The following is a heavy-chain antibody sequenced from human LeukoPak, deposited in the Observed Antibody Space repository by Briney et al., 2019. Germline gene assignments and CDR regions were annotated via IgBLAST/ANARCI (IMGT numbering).Heavy chain of an antibody. CDR3: SRGWLQLGFDY. CDR2: TYYWSKWNN. CDR1: GDSVSNNNGG. J-gene: IGHJ4*02. V-gene: IGHV6-1*01. Sequence: SQTLSLTCAISGDSVSNNNGGWNWIRQSPSRGLEWLGRTYYWSKWNNDYAVSVKSRITINADTSKNQFSLHLYSVTPEDTAVYYCSRGWLQLGFDYWGRGTLVTVSS. D-gene: IGHD5-24*01.